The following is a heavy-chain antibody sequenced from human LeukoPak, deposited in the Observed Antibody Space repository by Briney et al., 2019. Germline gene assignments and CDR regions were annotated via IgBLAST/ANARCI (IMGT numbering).Heavy chain of an antibody. J-gene: IGHJ5*02. CDR3: ANGSPTREDIVVVPAGP. CDR2: ISGSGGST. CDR1: GFTFSSYA. Sequence: GGSLRLSCAASGFTFSSYAMSWVRQAPGKGLEWVSAISGSGGSTYYADSVKGRFTISRDNSKNTLYLQMNSPRAEDTAVYYCANGSPTREDIVVVPAGPWGQGTLVTVSS. D-gene: IGHD2-2*01. V-gene: IGHV3-23*01.